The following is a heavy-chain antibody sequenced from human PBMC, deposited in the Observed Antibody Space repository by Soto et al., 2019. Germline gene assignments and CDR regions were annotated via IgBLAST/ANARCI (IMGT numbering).Heavy chain of an antibody. V-gene: IGHV4-31*03. D-gene: IGHD1-1*01. CDR3: AKNETTRPWFDP. CDR1: GGSIRNGNYY. Sequence: QVQLQESGPGLVKASQTLSLTCTVSGGSIRNGNYYWSWIRQLPGKGLEWIGNIYYIGTTSYNPSLKSRVILSIDTSKNQFSLELTSVLAADTAVYYCAKNETTRPWFDPWGQGTLVTVSS. J-gene: IGHJ5*02. CDR2: IYYIGTT.